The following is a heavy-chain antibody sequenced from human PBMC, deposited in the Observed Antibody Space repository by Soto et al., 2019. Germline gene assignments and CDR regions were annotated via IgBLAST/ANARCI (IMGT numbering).Heavy chain of an antibody. CDR2: IYYSGST. CDR3: ARVYYDFWSGPARDYYYMDV. D-gene: IGHD3-3*01. CDR1: GGSIRSCGYY. V-gene: IGHV4-61*08. J-gene: IGHJ6*03. Sequence: SETLSLSCTVSGGSIRSCGYYWSWIRQHPGKGLEWIGYIYYSGSTNYNPSLKSRVTISVDTSKNQFSLKLSSVTAADTAVYYCARVYYDFWSGPARDYYYMDVWGKGTTVTVSS.